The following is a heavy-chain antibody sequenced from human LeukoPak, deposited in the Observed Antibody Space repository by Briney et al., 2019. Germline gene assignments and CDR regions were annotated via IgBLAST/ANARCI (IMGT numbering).Heavy chain of an antibody. D-gene: IGHD6-19*01. Sequence: KASETLSLTCTVSSGSISSSSYYWSWIRQPPGKGLEWIGSIYYSGSTYYNRSLKSRVTISVDTSKNQFSLKLSSVTAADTAVYYCARHPFKQWLAQFAFDIWGQGTMVTVSS. V-gene: IGHV4-39*01. CDR2: IYYSGST. J-gene: IGHJ3*02. CDR1: SGSISSSSYY. CDR3: ARHPFKQWLAQFAFDI.